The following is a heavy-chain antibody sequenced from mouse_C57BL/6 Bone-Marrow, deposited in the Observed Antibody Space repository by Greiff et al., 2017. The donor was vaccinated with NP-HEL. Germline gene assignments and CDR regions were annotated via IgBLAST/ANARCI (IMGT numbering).Heavy chain of an antibody. CDR2: INPYNGGT. Sequence: EVQLQQSGPVLVKPGASVKMSCKASGYTFTDYYMNWVKQSHGKSLEWIGVINPYNGGTSYNQKFKGKATLTVNKSSSTAYMELNSLTSEDSAVDYCARLEVYPYAMDYWGQGTSVTVSS. CDR1: GYTFTDYY. V-gene: IGHV1-19*01. D-gene: IGHD2-1*01. CDR3: ARLEVYPYAMDY. J-gene: IGHJ4*01.